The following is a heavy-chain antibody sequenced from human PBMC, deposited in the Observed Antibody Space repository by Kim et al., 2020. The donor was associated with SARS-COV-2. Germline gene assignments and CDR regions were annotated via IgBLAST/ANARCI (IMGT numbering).Heavy chain of an antibody. Sequence: SGPTLVKPTQTLTLTCTFSGFSLSATKVGVGWFRQPPGKALEWLALIYWDENKWYSPSLKSRLNITKDTSNSQVVLTMTNMQPVDTATYYCTHGRGWLSDYWGQGTVVTVSS. CDR3: THGRGWLSDY. CDR1: GFSLSATKVG. D-gene: IGHD6-19*01. CDR2: IYWDENK. V-gene: IGHV2-5*02. J-gene: IGHJ4*02.